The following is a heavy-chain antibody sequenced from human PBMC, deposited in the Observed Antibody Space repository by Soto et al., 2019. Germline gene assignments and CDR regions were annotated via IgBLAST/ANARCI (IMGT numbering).Heavy chain of an antibody. Sequence: QVQLVESGGGVVQPGRSLRLSCAASGFTFSSYGMHWVRQAPGKGLEWVAVISYDGSNKYYADSVKGRFTISRDNSKNTLYLQMNSLRAEDTAVYYCAKWEWGDGGIGYFDYWGQGTLVTVSS. CDR2: ISYDGSNK. CDR1: GFTFSSYG. CDR3: AKWEWGDGGIGYFDY. J-gene: IGHJ4*02. V-gene: IGHV3-30*18. D-gene: IGHD2-15*01.